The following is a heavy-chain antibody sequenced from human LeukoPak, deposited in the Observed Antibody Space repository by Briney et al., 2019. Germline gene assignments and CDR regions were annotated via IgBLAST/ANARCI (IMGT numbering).Heavy chain of an antibody. CDR2: VYTSVTT. CDR1: GGSFTSYY. V-gene: IGHV4-4*08. D-gene: IGHD3-10*01. J-gene: IGHJ4*02. Sequence: PSETLSLTCTVSGGSFTSYYWTWVRQPPGEGLGYIGYVYTSVTTNYNPSLKIGFTISVDTSKTQFSLRLSSVTAADTGVYYCARLMVRGVLDYWGQGTLFTVSS. CDR3: ARLMVRGVLDY.